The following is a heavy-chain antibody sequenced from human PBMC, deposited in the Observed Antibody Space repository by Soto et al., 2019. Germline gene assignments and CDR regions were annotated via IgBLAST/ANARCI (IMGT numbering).Heavy chain of an antibody. V-gene: IGHV4-34*01. J-gene: IGHJ4*02. Sequence: SETLSLTCAVYGGSFSGYYWSWIRQPPGKGLEWIGEINHSGSTNYNPSLKSRVTISVDTSKNQFSLKLSSVTAADTAVYYCARGRGDDILTGYYLFDYWGQGTLVTVSS. CDR1: GGSFSGYY. D-gene: IGHD3-9*01. CDR2: INHSGST. CDR3: ARGRGDDILTGYYLFDY.